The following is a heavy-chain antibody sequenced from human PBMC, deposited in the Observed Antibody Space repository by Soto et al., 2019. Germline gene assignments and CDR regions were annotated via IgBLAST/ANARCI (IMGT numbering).Heavy chain of an antibody. CDR3: ARAGLMTTVITDYYYYYMDV. Sequence: EVQLVESGGGLVKPGGSLRLSCAASGFTFSSYSMNWVRQAPGKGLEWVSSISSSSSYIYYADSVKGRFTISRNNAKNPLHLQMNSRCAEDTAVYSCARAGLMTTVITDYYYYYMDVWGKGTTVTVSS. V-gene: IGHV3-21*01. J-gene: IGHJ6*03. CDR1: GFTFSSYS. D-gene: IGHD4-17*01. CDR2: ISSSSSYI.